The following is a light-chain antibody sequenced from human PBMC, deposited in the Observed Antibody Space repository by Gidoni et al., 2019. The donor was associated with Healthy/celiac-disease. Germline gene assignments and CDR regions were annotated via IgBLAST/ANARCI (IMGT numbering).Light chain of an antibody. CDR1: QCVSSN. J-gene: IGKJ2*01. CDR3: QQYNNWPPRYT. CDR2: GAS. Sequence: IVITQSPATLSVSPGERATLSCRASQCVSSNLACDQQKPGQAPRLLIYGASTRATGIPARFRGSGSGTEFTLTISSLQSEDFAVYYCQQYNNWPPRYTFGKGTKLEIK. V-gene: IGKV3-15*01.